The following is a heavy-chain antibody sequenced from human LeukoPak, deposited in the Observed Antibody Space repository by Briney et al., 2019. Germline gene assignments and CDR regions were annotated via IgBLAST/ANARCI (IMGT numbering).Heavy chain of an antibody. CDR2: IIPIFGTA. D-gene: IGHD2-2*01. Sequence: GASVKVSCKASGGTFSSYAISWVRQAPGQGLEWMGAIIPIFGTANYAQKFQGRVTITADESTSTAYMELSSLRSEDTAVYYCAREMGLGYCSSTSCHTYYFDYWGQETLVTVSS. J-gene: IGHJ4*02. V-gene: IGHV1-69*13. CDR1: GGTFSSYA. CDR3: AREMGLGYCSSTSCHTYYFDY.